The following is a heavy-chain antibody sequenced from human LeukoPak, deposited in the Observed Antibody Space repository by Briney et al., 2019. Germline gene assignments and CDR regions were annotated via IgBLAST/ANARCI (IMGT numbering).Heavy chain of an antibody. Sequence: SETLSLTCAVYGGSFSGYYWSWIRQPPGKGLEWIGEINHSGSTNYNPSLKSRVTISVDTSENQFSLKLSSVTAADTAVYYCARTIAAAAYFDYWGQGTLVTVSS. CDR3: ARTIAAAAYFDY. J-gene: IGHJ4*02. V-gene: IGHV4-34*01. CDR1: GGSFSGYY. D-gene: IGHD6-13*01. CDR2: INHSGST.